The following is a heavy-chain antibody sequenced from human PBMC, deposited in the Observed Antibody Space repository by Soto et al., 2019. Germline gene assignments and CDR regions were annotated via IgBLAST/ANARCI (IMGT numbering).Heavy chain of an antibody. CDR1: GFTFSSYA. V-gene: IGHV3-30-3*01. Sequence: PGGSLRLSCAASGFTFSSYAMHWVRQAPGKGLEWVAVISYDGSNKYYADSVKGRFTISRDNSKNTLYLQMNSLRAEDTAVYYCARVGVPAAHAFDPWGQGTLVTVSS. CDR3: ARVGVPAAHAFDP. CDR2: ISYDGSNK. J-gene: IGHJ5*02. D-gene: IGHD2-2*01.